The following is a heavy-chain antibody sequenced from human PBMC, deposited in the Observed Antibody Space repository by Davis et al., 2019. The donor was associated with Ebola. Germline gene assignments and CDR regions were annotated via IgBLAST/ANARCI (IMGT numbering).Heavy chain of an antibody. V-gene: IGHV3-53*01. J-gene: IGHJ4*02. CDR2: IYCGGNA. Sequence: PGGSLRLSCPASGFTFNKHAMSWVRRAAGKGLEWVSVIYCGGNAYYVDSVKGRFTISRDDSKITLFLQMNSLRTEDTAVYYCARGGSSWGLFDYWGQGTPVTVSS. CDR3: ARGGSSWGLFDY. CDR1: GFTFNKHA. D-gene: IGHD6-13*01.